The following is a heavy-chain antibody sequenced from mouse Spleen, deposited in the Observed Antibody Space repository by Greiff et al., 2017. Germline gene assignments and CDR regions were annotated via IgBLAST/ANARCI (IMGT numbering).Heavy chain of an antibody. D-gene: IGHD1-1*01. CDR3: ARMGRYPLYYFDY. Sequence: DVMLVESGGGLVKRGGSLKLSCAASGFTFSSYAMSWVRQTPEKRLEWVATISSGGGNTYYPDSVKGRFTISRDNAKNTLYLQMSSLKSEDTSMYYCARMGRYPLYYFDYWGQGTTLTVSS. CDR2: ISSGGGNT. J-gene: IGHJ2*01. CDR1: GFTFSSYA. V-gene: IGHV5-9*01.